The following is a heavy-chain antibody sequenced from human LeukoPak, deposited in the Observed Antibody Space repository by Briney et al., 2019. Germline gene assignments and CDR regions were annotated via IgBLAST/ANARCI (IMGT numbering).Heavy chain of an antibody. D-gene: IGHD1-26*01. V-gene: IGHV3-23*01. CDR1: GFTFSSYA. CDR2: ISGSGGST. CDR3: ALSGVSGMGFDY. Sequence: GGSLRLSCAASGFTFSSYAMSWVRQAPGKGLEWVSAISGSGGSTYYADSVKGRFTISRDNSKNTLYLQMNSLRAEDTAVYYCALSGVSGMGFDYWGQGTLVTVSS. J-gene: IGHJ4*02.